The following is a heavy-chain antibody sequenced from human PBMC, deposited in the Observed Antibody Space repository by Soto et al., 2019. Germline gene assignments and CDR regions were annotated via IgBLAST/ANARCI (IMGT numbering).Heavy chain of an antibody. CDR2: VIPIYGTP. D-gene: IGHD3-10*01. V-gene: IGHV1-69*18. CDR1: RGALSSYA. Sequence: QVQLVQSGAEVKQPGSSVKVSCKASRGALSSYAITWVRQAPGQGLDWMGRVIPIYGTPNYEQKFQGTLSDTVDAAKSTAYSEMSGLRSEDYAVYLCASAGSREINRGAVNTGGQGTMVTVSS. J-gene: IGHJ3*02. CDR3: ASAGSREINRGAVNT.